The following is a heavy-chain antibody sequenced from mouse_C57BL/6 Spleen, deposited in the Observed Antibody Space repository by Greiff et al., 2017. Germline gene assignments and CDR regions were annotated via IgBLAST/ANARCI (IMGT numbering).Heavy chain of an antibody. CDR3: ARGYSNAFAY. CDR2: IYPGSGNT. J-gene: IGHJ3*01. Sequence: QVQLQQSGAELVRPGASVKLSCKASGFTFTDYYINWVKQRPGQGLEWIARIYPGSGNTYYNEKFKGKATLTAEKSSSTAYMQLSSLTSEDSAVYFCARGYSNAFAYWGQGTLVTVSA. V-gene: IGHV1-76*01. CDR1: GFTFTDYY. D-gene: IGHD2-5*01.